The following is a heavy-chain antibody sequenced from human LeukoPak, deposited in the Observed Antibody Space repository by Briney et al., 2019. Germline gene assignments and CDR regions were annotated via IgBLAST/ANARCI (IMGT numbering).Heavy chain of an antibody. V-gene: IGHV3-7*01. CDR1: RFTVSSNY. Sequence: GGSLRLSCAASRFTVSSNYMSWVRQAPGKGLEWVANIRQDGIEIYYLDSVKGRFTISRDNAKNSLYLQMNSLRAEDTAVYYCARDLWFGELLYLGGGYFDYWGQGTLVTVSS. CDR3: ARDLWFGELLYLGGGYFDY. D-gene: IGHD3-10*01. CDR2: IRQDGIEI. J-gene: IGHJ4*02.